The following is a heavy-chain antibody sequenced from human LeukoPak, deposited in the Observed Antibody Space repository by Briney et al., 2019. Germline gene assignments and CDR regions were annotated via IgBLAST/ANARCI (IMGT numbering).Heavy chain of an antibody. Sequence: GGSLRLSCAASRFTFSTYWMNRVRQAPGKGLVWVSRINSDGSSTNYADSVKGRFTISRDNAKNTLYLQMNSLRAEDTAVYYCARVLRSDCSSATCYSPFDIWGQGTIVTVSS. J-gene: IGHJ3*02. CDR2: INSDGSST. CDR3: ARVLRSDCSSATCYSPFDI. D-gene: IGHD2-2*01. V-gene: IGHV3-74*01. CDR1: RFTFSTYW.